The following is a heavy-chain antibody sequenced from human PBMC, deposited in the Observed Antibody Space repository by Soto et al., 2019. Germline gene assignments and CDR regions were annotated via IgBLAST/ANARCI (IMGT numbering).Heavy chain of an antibody. CDR2: ISAYNGNT. Sequence: ASVKVSCKASGYTFTSYGISWVRQPAGQGLEWMGCISAYNGNTNYAQKLQGRVTMTTDTSTSTVYMALRSLRSDDTAVYYCAGGPLIVGATMDAFDTWGQGTMVTVSS. CDR1: GYTFTSYG. J-gene: IGHJ3*02. V-gene: IGHV1-18*04. CDR3: AGGPLIVGATMDAFDT. D-gene: IGHD1-26*01.